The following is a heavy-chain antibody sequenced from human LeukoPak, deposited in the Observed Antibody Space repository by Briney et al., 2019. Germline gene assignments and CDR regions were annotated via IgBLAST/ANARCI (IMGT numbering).Heavy chain of an antibody. J-gene: IGHJ4*02. CDR3: ARAKVEKEELDY. D-gene: IGHD1-1*01. Sequence: SETLSLTCTVSGGSISSSSYYWSWLRQPAGKGLEWIGRIYTSGSTNYNPSLKSRVTMSVDTSKNQFSLKLSSVTAADTAVYYCARAKVEKEELDYWGQGTLVTVSS. V-gene: IGHV4-61*02. CDR2: IYTSGST. CDR1: GGSISSSSYY.